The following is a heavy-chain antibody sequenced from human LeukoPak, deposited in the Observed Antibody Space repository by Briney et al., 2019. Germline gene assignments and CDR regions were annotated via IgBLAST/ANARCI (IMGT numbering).Heavy chain of an antibody. D-gene: IGHD6-19*01. CDR3: AREGIAVAGPLDY. V-gene: IGHV3-33*01. CDR2: IWYDGSNK. Sequence: GGSLRLSCAASGFTFSNFGMHWVRQAPGKGLEWVAAIWYDGSNKHYADSAKGRFTISRDNAKNTLYLQMNSLRAEDTAVYYCAREGIAVAGPLDYWGQGTLVTVSS. CDR1: GFTFSNFG. J-gene: IGHJ4*02.